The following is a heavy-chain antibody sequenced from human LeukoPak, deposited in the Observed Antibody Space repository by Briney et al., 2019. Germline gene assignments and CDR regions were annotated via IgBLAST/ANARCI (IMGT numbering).Heavy chain of an antibody. Sequence: GGSLRLSCAASGFTLSSYGMHWVRQAPGKGLEWVAFIRYDGSNKQHADSVKGRFTISRDNSKNTLYLQMNSLRAEDTALYYCAKDKSLYSNSWYDFDYWGQGTLVTVSS. CDR2: IRYDGSNK. CDR1: GFTLSSYG. V-gene: IGHV3-30*02. D-gene: IGHD6-13*01. J-gene: IGHJ4*02. CDR3: AKDKSLYSNSWYDFDY.